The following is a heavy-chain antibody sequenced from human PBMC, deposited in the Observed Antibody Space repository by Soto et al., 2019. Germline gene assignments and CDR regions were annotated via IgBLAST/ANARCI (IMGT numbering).Heavy chain of an antibody. CDR2: ISSNGGST. CDR1: GFTFSSYA. D-gene: IGHD1-26*01. J-gene: IGHJ5*02. V-gene: IGHV3-64D*08. CDR3: VKDGPTSGWSYYSYRFDP. Sequence: GGSLRLSCSASGFTFSSYAMHWVRQAPGKGLEYVSAISSNGGSTYYADSVKGRFTISRDNSKNTLYLQMSSLRAEDTAVYYCVKDGPTSGWSYYSYRFDPWGQGTLVTVSS.